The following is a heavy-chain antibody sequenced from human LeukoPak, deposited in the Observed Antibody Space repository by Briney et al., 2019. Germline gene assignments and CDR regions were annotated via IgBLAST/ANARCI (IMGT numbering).Heavy chain of an antibody. CDR2: INPNSGGT. Sequence: ASVKVSCKASGYTFTGYYMHWVRQAPGQGLEWMGWINPNSGGTNYAQKFQGRVTMTRDTSISTAYMELSRLRSDDTAVYYCASHSSGWYEYYFDYWDQGTLVTVSS. CDR3: ASHSSGWYEYYFDY. V-gene: IGHV1-2*02. J-gene: IGHJ4*02. D-gene: IGHD6-19*01. CDR1: GYTFTGYY.